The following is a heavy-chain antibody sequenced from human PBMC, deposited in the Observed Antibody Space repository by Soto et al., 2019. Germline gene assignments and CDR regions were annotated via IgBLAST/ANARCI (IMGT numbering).Heavy chain of an antibody. CDR1: GDSFASNTDA. Sequence: HTLSLTSAISGDSFASNTDAWYWRRSSPSRGLEWLGRTYYRSNWRHDYAVSVRSRITVKPDTSKNHFSLQLNSVTPYDTAVYYCVRGVAGSGFDLWGQGTLVTGSS. V-gene: IGHV6-1*01. CDR3: VRGVAGSGFDL. D-gene: IGHD6-19*01. J-gene: IGHJ5*02. CDR2: TYYRSNWRH.